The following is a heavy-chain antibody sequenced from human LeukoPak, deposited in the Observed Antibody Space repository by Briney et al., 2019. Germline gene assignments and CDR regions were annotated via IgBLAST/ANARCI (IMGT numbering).Heavy chain of an antibody. CDR2: IYYSGST. CDR3: ARDLQPPGISAFDI. Sequence: PSETLSLTCTVPGGSISSSSYYWGWIRQPPGKGLEWIGSIYYSGSTYYNPSLKSRVTISVDTSKNQFSLKLSSVTAADTAVYYCARDLQPPGISAFDIWGQGTMVTVSS. V-gene: IGHV4-39*07. D-gene: IGHD1-14*01. CDR1: GGSISSSSYY. J-gene: IGHJ3*02.